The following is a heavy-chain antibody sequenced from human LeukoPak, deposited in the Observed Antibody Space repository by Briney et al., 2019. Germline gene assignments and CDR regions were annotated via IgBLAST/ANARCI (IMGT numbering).Heavy chain of an antibody. Sequence: ASVKVSCTASGGTFSSYAISWVRQAPGQGLEWMGGIIPIFGTANYAQKFQGRVTITADESTSTAYMELSSLRSEDTAVYYCAREVTIFGVVIRTYWFDPWGQGTLVTVSS. D-gene: IGHD3-3*01. J-gene: IGHJ5*02. CDR2: IIPIFGTA. CDR1: GGTFSSYA. CDR3: AREVTIFGVVIRTYWFDP. V-gene: IGHV1-69*13.